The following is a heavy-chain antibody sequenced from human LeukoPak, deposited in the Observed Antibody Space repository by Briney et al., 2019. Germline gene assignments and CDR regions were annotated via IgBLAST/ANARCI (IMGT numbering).Heavy chain of an antibody. J-gene: IGHJ4*02. D-gene: IGHD6-19*01. V-gene: IGHV1-3*01. Sequence: ASVKVSCKASGYTFTSYYMHWVRQAPGQRLEWMGWINAGNGNTKYSQKFQGRVTITRDTSASTAYMELSSLRSEDTAVYYCARDGAVAGYFDYWGQGTLVTVSS. CDR1: GYTFTSYY. CDR2: INAGNGNT. CDR3: ARDGAVAGYFDY.